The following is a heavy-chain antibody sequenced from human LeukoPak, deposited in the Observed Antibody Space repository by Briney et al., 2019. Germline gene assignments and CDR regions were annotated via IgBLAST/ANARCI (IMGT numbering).Heavy chain of an antibody. D-gene: IGHD2-2*01. CDR3: AKRANPNRNIVVVPAAISVDI. CDR2: IRYDGSNK. V-gene: IGHV3-30*02. CDR1: GFTFSSYG. J-gene: IGHJ3*02. Sequence: PGGSLRLSCAASGFTFSSYGMHWVRQAPGKGLEWVAFIRYDGSNKYYADSVKGRFTISRDNSKNTLYLQMNSLRAEDTAVYYCAKRANPNRNIVVVPAAISVDIWGQGTMVTVSS.